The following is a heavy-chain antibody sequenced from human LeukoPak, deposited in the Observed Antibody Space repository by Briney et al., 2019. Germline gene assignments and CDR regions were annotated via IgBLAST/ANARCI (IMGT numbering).Heavy chain of an antibody. CDR1: GGSLSGYY. Sequence: PSETLSLTCAVYGGSLSGYYWSWTRQPPGKGLEWIGEINHSGSTNYNPSLKSRVTISVDTSKNQFSLKLSSVTAADTAVYYCATIGAAAVGFDPWGQGTLVTVSS. J-gene: IGHJ5*02. V-gene: IGHV4-34*01. CDR2: INHSGST. D-gene: IGHD6-13*01. CDR3: ATIGAAAVGFDP.